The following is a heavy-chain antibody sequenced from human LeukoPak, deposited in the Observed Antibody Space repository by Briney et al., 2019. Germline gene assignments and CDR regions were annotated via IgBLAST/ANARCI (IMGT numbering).Heavy chain of an antibody. J-gene: IGHJ4*02. CDR1: GLTVGRNY. D-gene: IGHD6-13*01. CDR3: ARGIAAAGTWEYYFDY. Sequence: GGSLRFSCAAPGLTVGRNYMGWVRQAPGKGLEGVSVIYSGGSTYYADSVKGRFTISRDNSKNTLYLQMNSLRAEDTAVYYCARGIAAAGTWEYYFDYWGQGTLVTVSS. CDR2: IYSGGST. V-gene: IGHV3-53*01.